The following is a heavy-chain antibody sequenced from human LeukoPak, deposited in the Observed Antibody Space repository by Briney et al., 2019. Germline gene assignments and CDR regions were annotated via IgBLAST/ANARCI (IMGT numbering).Heavy chain of an antibody. D-gene: IGHD6-13*01. CDR2: INHSGST. CDR3: ARGTYSSSWYSVDY. J-gene: IGHJ4*02. V-gene: IGHV4-34*01. Sequence: SETLSLTCAVYGGSFSGYYWSWIRQPPGKGLEWIGEINHSGSTNYNPSLKSRVTISVATSKNQSSLKLSSVTAADTAVYYCARGTYSSSWYSVDYWGQGTLVTVSS. CDR1: GGSFSGYY.